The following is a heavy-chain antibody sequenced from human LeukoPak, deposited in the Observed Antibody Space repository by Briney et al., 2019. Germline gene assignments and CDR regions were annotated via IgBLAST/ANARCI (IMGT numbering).Heavy chain of an antibody. D-gene: IGHD3-22*01. CDR3: ARQWSYYYDSSGAYYFDY. V-gene: IGHV4-39*07. CDR2: IYYSGST. Sequence: SETLSLTCTVSGGSISSSSYYWGWIRQPPGRGLEWIGSIYYSGSTYYNPSLKSRVTISVDTSKNQFSLKLSSVTAADTAVYYCARQWSYYYDSSGAYYFDYWGQGTLVTVSS. J-gene: IGHJ4*02. CDR1: GGSISSSSYY.